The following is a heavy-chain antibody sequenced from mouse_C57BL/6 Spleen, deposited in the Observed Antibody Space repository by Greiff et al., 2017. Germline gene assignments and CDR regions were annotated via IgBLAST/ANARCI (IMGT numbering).Heavy chain of an antibody. D-gene: IGHD1-1*01. J-gene: IGHJ2*01. CDR3: AKGVAKGYFDY. V-gene: IGHV1-61*01. CDR2: IYPSDSET. Sequence: VKQRPGQGLEWIGNIYPSDSETHYNQKFKDKATLTVDKSSSTAYMQLSSLTSEDSAVYYCAKGVAKGYFDYWGQGTTLTVSS.